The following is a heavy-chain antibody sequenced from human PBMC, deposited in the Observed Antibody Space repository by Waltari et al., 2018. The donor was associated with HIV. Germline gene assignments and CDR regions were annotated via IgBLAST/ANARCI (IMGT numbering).Heavy chain of an antibody. CDR1: GLKFGHSA. CDR3: ANDFGIFYAYGMDV. V-gene: IGHV3-9*01. Sequence: EAQLVESGGGPVQPGTSLRCSCAASGLKFGHSAMNWVRPAPGTALESVSRIGWSGGNIEYADSVKCRFTSTRDNGKNSLYFQMKTLRSEATGLYYCANDFGIFYAYGMDVCGQGTAGTVSS. D-gene: IGHD2-8*01. J-gene: IGHJ6*02. CDR2: IGWSGGNI.